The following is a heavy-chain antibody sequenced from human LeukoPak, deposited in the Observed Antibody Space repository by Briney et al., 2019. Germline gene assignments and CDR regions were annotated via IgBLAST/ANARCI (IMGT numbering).Heavy chain of an antibody. CDR3: ARELFDFDY. CDR2: ISGSGGST. Sequence: GGSLRLSCAASGFAFSNYAMTWVRQAPGKGLDWVSEISGSGGSTYYADSVKGRFTISRGNSKNTLYLQMNSLRAEDTAVYYCARELFDFDYWGQGTLVTVSS. V-gene: IGHV3-23*01. D-gene: IGHD3-10*01. J-gene: IGHJ4*02. CDR1: GFAFSNYA.